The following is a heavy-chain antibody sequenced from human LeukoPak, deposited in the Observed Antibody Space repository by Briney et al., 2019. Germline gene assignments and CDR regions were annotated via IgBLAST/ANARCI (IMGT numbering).Heavy chain of an antibody. J-gene: IGHJ4*02. D-gene: IGHD6-6*01. CDR1: GFTFSSYG. CDR2: ITSSSSYI. Sequence: KSGGSLRLSCAASGFTFSSYGMNWVRQAPGKGLEWVSSITSSSSYIYYADSVKGRFTISRDNAKNSLYLQMNSLRAEDTAVYYCARSYSSSRGTFDYWGQGTLVTASS. V-gene: IGHV3-21*01. CDR3: ARSYSSSRGTFDY.